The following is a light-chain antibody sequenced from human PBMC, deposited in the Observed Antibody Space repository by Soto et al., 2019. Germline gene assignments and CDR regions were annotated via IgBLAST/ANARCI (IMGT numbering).Light chain of an antibody. V-gene: IGLV2-8*01. CDR2: QVN. CDR3: SSFAGSKSPYV. Sequence: QSALTQPPSASGSPGQSVTISCTGTSSDIGVFDFVSWYQQHPGKAPKVIIYQVNKRPSGVPDRFSGSKSGNTASLTVSGLRPEDEADYFCSSFAGSKSPYVFGTGTKDTV. CDR1: SSDIGVFDF. J-gene: IGLJ1*01.